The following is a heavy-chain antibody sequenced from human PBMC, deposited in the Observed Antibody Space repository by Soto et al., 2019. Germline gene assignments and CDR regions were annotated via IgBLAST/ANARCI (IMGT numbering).Heavy chain of an antibody. CDR2: ISSSSSYI. CDR3: ARDQSS. D-gene: IGHD3-10*01. V-gene: IGHV3-21*01. CDR1: GFTFSSYS. J-gene: IGHJ5*02. Sequence: EVQLVESGGGLVKPGGSLRLSCAASGFTFSSYSMNWVRQAPGKGLEWVSSISSSSSYIYYADSVKGRFTISRDNAKNSLYPRMHSLTAENAAVYDCARDQSSWGQGTLVTVSS.